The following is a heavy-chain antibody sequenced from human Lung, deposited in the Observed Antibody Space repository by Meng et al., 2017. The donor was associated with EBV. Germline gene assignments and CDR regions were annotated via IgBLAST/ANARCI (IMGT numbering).Heavy chain of an antibody. CDR3: SRDLAGSDDY. D-gene: IGHD1-14*01. CDR2: INEHGSIT. V-gene: IGHV3-74*01. J-gene: IGHJ4*02. Sequence: LLEESXXXXXXXVGSLRLSCAASECTFSRYWMHWVRQVPGEGLVWVSRINEHGSITNYADSVKGRFTISRDNARNTLYLQMTSLRAEDIGLYFCSRDLAGSDDYWGQGTLVTVSS. CDR1: ECTFSRYW.